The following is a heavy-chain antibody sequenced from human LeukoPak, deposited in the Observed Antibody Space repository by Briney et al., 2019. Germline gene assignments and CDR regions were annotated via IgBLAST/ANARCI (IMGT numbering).Heavy chain of an antibody. D-gene: IGHD3-10*01. J-gene: IGHJ4*02. CDR3: ARGRGGPPFDF. V-gene: IGHV3-64*01. CDR2: ISADGGTT. CDR1: GFSFIAYG. Sequence: RGSLRLSCVPPGFSFIAYGLHWVRQAPGEGLEYVAAISADGGTTWHSNSVKGRFTISRDTSKNPLYLQMGRLKTEDTALYYCARGRGGPPFDFWGQRILVPVS.